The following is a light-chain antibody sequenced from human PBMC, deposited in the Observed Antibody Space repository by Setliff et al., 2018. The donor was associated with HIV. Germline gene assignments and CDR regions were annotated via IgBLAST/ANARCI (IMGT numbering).Light chain of an antibody. V-gene: IGLV2-14*01. CDR2: EVT. CDR1: SSDVGNYNY. J-gene: IGLJ1*01. Sequence: QSALTQPASVSGSPGQSITISCTGTSSDVGNYNYVSWYQQHPGKAPKLMIYEVTYRPSGVSNRFSGSKSGTTASLTIPGLQAEDEADYYCSSYTTNTTLVFGTGTKVTVL. CDR3: SSYTTNTTLV.